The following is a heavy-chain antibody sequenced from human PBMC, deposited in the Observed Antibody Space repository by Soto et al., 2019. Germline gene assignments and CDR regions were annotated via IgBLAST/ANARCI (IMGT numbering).Heavy chain of an antibody. CDR1: GASISDYY. CDR2: IHYRGST. CDR3: ARDSVGSGYD. Sequence: QVQLQESGPGLVKPSETLSLSCTVSGASISDYYWRWIRQPPGKRPEWIGYIHYRGSTNYNPSLKSRVTMSVDTSKNQFSLRLTSVTAADTAVYYCARDSVGSGYDWGQGTLVIVSS. J-gene: IGHJ4*02. D-gene: IGHD5-12*01. V-gene: IGHV4-59*01.